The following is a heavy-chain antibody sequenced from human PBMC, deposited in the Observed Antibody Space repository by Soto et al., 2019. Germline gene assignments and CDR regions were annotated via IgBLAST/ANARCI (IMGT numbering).Heavy chain of an antibody. CDR2: ISGSGGSL. CDR1: GFSFSNYA. Sequence: EVQLLESGGGLVQPGGSLRLSCAASGFSFSNYAMSWVRQAPGKGLEWVSAISGSGGSLYYADSVKGRFTISRDNSKTILFLQMSGLRAEDTAQYYCAKDQWGSEPGVFDYWGQGTLVTVSS. D-gene: IGHD3-16*01. CDR3: AKDQWGSEPGVFDY. V-gene: IGHV3-23*01. J-gene: IGHJ4*02.